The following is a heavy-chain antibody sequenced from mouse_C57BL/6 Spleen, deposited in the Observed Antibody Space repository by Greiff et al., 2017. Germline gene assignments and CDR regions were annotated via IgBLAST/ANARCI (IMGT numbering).Heavy chain of an antibody. CDR2: INPNNGGT. CDR3: ARYYYGSSLYWYFDV. V-gene: IGHV1-18*01. Sequence: VQLQQSGPELAKPGASVKIPCKASGYTFTDYNMDWVKQSHGKSLEWIGDINPNNGGTIYNQKFKGKATLTVDKSSSTAYMELRSLTSEDTAVYYCARYYYGSSLYWYFDVWGTGTTVTVSS. CDR1: GYTFTDYN. J-gene: IGHJ1*03. D-gene: IGHD1-1*01.